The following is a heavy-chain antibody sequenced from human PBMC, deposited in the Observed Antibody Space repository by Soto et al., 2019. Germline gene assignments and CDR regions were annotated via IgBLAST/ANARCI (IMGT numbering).Heavy chain of an antibody. CDR1: GGSFSTYY. CDR2: INHSGSN. Sequence: SETLSLTCAVYGGSFSTYYYNWIRQSPGKGLEWIGEINHSGSNNYSPSLKSRVTMSLDTSKNQFSLKLTSVTAADTAVYYCARGGSNDWQVAFDIWGQGTRVTVSS. V-gene: IGHV4-34*01. CDR3: ARGGSNDWQVAFDI. J-gene: IGHJ3*02. D-gene: IGHD3-9*01.